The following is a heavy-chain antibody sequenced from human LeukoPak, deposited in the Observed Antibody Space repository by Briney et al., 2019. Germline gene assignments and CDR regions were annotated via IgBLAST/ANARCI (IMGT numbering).Heavy chain of an antibody. V-gene: IGHV3-23*01. CDR1: GFTFSSYA. D-gene: IGHD3-3*01. J-gene: IGHJ6*02. CDR3: ARAPPPDFWSGYPPYYGMDV. Sequence: PGGSLRLSCAASGFTFSSYAMSWVRQAPGKGLEWVSAISGSGGSTYYADSVKGRFTISRDNSKNTLYLQMNSLRAEDTAVYYCARAPPPDFWSGYPPYYGMDVWGQGTTVTVSS. CDR2: ISGSGGST.